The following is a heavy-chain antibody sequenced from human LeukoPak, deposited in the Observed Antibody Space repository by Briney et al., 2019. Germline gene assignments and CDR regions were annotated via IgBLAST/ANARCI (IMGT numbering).Heavy chain of an antibody. J-gene: IGHJ4*02. CDR3: ARDGDCSGGSCYLYGFDY. V-gene: IGHV1-18*01. CDR1: GCTFTSYG. Sequence: ASVKVSCKASGCTFTSYGISWVRQAPGQGLEWMGWISAYNGNTNYAQKLQGRVTMTTDTSTSTAYMELRSLRSDDTAVYYCARDGDCSGGSCYLYGFDYWGQGTLVTVSS. CDR2: ISAYNGNT. D-gene: IGHD2-15*01.